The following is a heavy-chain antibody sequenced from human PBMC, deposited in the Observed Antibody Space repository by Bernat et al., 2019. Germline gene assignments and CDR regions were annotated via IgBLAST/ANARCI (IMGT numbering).Heavy chain of an antibody. J-gene: IGHJ6*02. CDR1: GFTFSSYA. CDR3: AREGSSGWYVGSYYYYGMDV. V-gene: IGHV3-30-3*01. D-gene: IGHD6-19*01. CDR2: ISYDGSNK. Sequence: QVQLVESGGGVVQPGRSLRLSCAASGFTFSSYAMHWVRQAPGQGLEWVAVISYDGSNKYYADSVKGRFTMSRDNSKNTLYLQMNSLRAEDTAVYYCAREGSSGWYVGSYYYYGMDVWGQGTTVTVSS.